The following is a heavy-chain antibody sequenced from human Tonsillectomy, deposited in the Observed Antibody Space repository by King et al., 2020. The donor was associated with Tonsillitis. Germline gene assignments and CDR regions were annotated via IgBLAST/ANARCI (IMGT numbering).Heavy chain of an antibody. Sequence: VQLVESGGGVVQPGRSLRLSCAASGFTFSSYGMHWVRQAPGKGLEWVAAISYEGSNKDYADSVKGRFTISRDNSKNTLYLQMNSLRAEDTAVYYCARDGTAYYYMDVWGKGTTVTVSS. D-gene: IGHD2-8*02. CDR1: GFTFSSYG. J-gene: IGHJ6*03. V-gene: IGHV3-30*03. CDR2: ISYEGSNK. CDR3: ARDGTAYYYMDV.